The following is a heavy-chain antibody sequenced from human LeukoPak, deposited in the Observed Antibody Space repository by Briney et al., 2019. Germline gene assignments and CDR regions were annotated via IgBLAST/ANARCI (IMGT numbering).Heavy chain of an antibody. D-gene: IGHD6-13*01. CDR3: ARGRKIAAGEYFQH. CDR1: GYTFTGYY. Sequence: ASVKVSCKASGYTFTGYYMHWVRQAPGQGLEWMGWINPNSGGTNYAQKFQGRVTMTRDTSISTAYMELSRLRSDDTAVYYCARGRKIAAGEYFQHWGQGTLVTVSS. J-gene: IGHJ1*01. V-gene: IGHV1-2*02. CDR2: INPNSGGT.